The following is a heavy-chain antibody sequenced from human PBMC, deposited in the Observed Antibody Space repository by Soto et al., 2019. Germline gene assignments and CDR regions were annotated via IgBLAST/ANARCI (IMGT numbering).Heavy chain of an antibody. CDR3: ARQGYQLPHIATGWIDY. Sequence: QLQLQESGPGLVKPSETLSLTCTVSGGSISSGTYYWGWIRQPPGKGLEWIGSLHYSGTTYYNPSLKSRVTMSFDTSKNDFSLELSSVTAVDTAVYYCARQGYQLPHIATGWIDYWGQGSLVTVSS. CDR2: LHYSGTT. D-gene: IGHD2-2*01. CDR1: GGSISSGTYY. V-gene: IGHV4-39*01. J-gene: IGHJ4*02.